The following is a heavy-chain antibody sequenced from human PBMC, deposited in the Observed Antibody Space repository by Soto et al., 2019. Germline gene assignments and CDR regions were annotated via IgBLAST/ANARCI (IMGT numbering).Heavy chain of an antibody. J-gene: IGHJ3*02. CDR3: ARDKGAVMIVVGGDAFDI. V-gene: IGHV3-7*03. CDR1: GFTFSSYW. Sequence: EVQLVESGGGLVQPGGSLRLSCAASGFTFSSYWMSWVRQAPGKGLEWVANIKQDGSEKYYVDSVKGRFTISRDNAKNSLYLQMNSLRAEDTAVYYCARDKGAVMIVVGGDAFDIWGQGTMVTVSS. CDR2: IKQDGSEK. D-gene: IGHD3-22*01.